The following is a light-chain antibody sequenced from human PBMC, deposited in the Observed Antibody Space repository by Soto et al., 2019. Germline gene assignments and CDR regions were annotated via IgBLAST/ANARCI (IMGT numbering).Light chain of an antibody. CDR2: DVS. V-gene: IGLV2-14*01. CDR3: SSYTTSSTYV. J-gene: IGLJ1*01. Sequence: QSVLTQPASVSGSPGQSITLSCTGTSSDVGGYNYVSWHQQHPGKVPKLMIYDVSYRPSGVSNRFSGSKSGNTASLTISGLQAEDEADYYCSSYTTSSTYVFGTGTKLTVL. CDR1: SSDVGGYNY.